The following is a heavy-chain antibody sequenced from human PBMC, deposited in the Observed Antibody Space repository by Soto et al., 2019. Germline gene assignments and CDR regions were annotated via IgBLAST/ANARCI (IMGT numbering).Heavy chain of an antibody. CDR3: AKSPTMVRGLIFDY. Sequence: SETLSLTCTVSGGSISSGGYYWTWIRQHPGKGLEWIGYIYYTGSTNYPDSMKGRFTISRDNSKNTVYLQMNSLRAEDTAVYYCAKSPTMVRGLIFDYWGQGALVTVSS. V-gene: IGHV4-61*05. CDR2: IYYTGST. CDR1: GGSISSGGYY. J-gene: IGHJ4*02. D-gene: IGHD3-10*01.